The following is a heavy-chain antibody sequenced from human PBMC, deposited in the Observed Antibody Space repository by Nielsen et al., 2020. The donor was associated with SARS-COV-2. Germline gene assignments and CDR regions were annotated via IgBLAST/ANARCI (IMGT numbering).Heavy chain of an antibody. CDR2: ISGSGRDT. Sequence: GESLKISCAASGFTFDFYAMSWVRQAPGKGLEWVSGISGSGRDTYYADSVKGRFTISRDNSKNTLYLQMNSLRAEDTAVYYCAKDQKWYYDFWSGYYDYYYGMDVWGQGTTVTVSS. CDR1: GFTFDFYA. D-gene: IGHD3-3*01. V-gene: IGHV3-23*01. J-gene: IGHJ6*02. CDR3: AKDQKWYYDFWSGYYDYYYGMDV.